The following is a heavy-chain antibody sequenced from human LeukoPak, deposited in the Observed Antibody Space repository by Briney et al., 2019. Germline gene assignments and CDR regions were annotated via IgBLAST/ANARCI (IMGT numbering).Heavy chain of an antibody. V-gene: IGHV5-51*01. CDR3: ARLAYYYDSSGEGFDY. J-gene: IGHJ4*02. Sequence: GESLKISCKGSGYRFTSHWIGWVRQMPGKGLEWMGIIYPGDSDTRYSPSFQGQVTISADKSISTAYLQWSSLKASDTAMYYCARLAYYYDSSGEGFDYWGQGTLVTVSS. CDR2: IYPGDSDT. D-gene: IGHD3-22*01. CDR1: GYRFTSHW.